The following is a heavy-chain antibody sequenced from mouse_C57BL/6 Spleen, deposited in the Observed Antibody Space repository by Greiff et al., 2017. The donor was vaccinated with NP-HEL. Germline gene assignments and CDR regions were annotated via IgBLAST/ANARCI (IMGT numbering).Heavy chain of an antibody. Sequence: EVQLQQSGPELVKPGASVKMSCKASGYTFTDYNMHWVKQSHGKSLEWIGYINPNNGGTNYNPKFKGKATLTVNKSSSTAYMELRSLTSEDSAVYYCARKDYYGSSFEVWGTGTTVTVSS. CDR1: GYTFTDYN. J-gene: IGHJ1*03. D-gene: IGHD1-1*01. V-gene: IGHV1-22*01. CDR3: ARKDYYGSSFEV. CDR2: INPNNGGT.